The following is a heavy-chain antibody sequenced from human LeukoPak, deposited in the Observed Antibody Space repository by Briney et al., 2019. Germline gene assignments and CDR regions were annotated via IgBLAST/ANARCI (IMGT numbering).Heavy chain of an antibody. Sequence: SETLSLTCSVSGGSISSHYWSWIRQPPGKGLEWIGYIYYSGSTKYNPSLKSRVTISVDTSKNQFSLKLSSVTAADTAVYYCARGGTTVTPGLLWFDPWGEGTLVTVSS. J-gene: IGHJ5*02. CDR1: GGSISSHY. CDR3: ARGGTTVTPGLLWFDP. V-gene: IGHV4-59*11. CDR2: IYYSGST. D-gene: IGHD4-17*01.